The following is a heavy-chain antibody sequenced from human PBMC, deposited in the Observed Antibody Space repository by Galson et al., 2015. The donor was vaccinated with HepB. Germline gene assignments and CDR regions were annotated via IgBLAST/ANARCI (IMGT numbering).Heavy chain of an antibody. CDR3: ARGRHNYYDSRGYSGSFDI. V-gene: IGHV1-69*13. CDR1: GDTFNNYA. J-gene: IGHJ4*02. Sequence: SVKVSCKASGDTFNNYAFNWVRQAPGQGLEWMGGVLPVFDTPIYAQKFQDRVTITADESTSTVYMELSRLRSDDTAVYYCARGRHNYYDSRGYSGSFDIWGQGTLVTVSS. D-gene: IGHD3-22*01. CDR2: VLPVFDTP.